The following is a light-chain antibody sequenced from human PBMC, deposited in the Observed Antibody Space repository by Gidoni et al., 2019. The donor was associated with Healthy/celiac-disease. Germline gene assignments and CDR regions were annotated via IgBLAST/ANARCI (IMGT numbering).Light chain of an antibody. CDR2: LGS. CDR1: QSLLHSNGYNY. J-gene: IGKJ1*01. V-gene: IGKV2-28*01. Sequence: DIVMTQSPLSLPVTPGEPASISCRSSQSLLHSNGYNYLDWYLQKPGQSPQLLIYLGSNRASGVPDRFSGSGSGTDFTLKISRVEAEDVGVYYCMQALQTGTLXQXTKVEIK. CDR3: MQALQTGT.